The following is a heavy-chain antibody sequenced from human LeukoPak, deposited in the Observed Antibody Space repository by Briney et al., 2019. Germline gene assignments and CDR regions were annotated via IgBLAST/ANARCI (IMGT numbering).Heavy chain of an antibody. CDR1: GFTFSSYS. CDR3: ARDHPLVGATPFDY. J-gene: IGHJ4*02. CDR2: ISSSSSYI. V-gene: IGHV3-21*01. D-gene: IGHD1-26*01. Sequence: GGSLRLSCAASGFTFSSYSMNWVRQAPGKGLEWVSSISSSSSYIYYADSVKGRFTISRDNAMNSLYLQMNSLRAEDTAVYYCARDHPLVGATPFDYWGQGTLVTVSS.